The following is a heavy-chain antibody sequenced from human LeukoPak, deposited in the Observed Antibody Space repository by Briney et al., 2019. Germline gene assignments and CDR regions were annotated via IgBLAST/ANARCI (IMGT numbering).Heavy chain of an antibody. J-gene: IGHJ4*02. Sequence: GGSLRLSCAASGFTFSTYWMSWVRQTPGKGLEWVANINHHGGEKYYVDSVEDRFTISRDNARNSLFLQMTSLTAEDTAVYFCARLPLATARYYFDYWGQGNLVTVSS. CDR1: GFTFSTYW. CDR2: INHHGGEK. V-gene: IGHV3-7*01. CDR3: ARLPLATARYYFDY. D-gene: IGHD4-17*01.